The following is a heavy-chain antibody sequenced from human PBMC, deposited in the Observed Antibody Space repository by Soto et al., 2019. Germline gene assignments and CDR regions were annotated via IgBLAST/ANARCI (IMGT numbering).Heavy chain of an antibody. CDR1: GFSLTTRDVG. J-gene: IGHJ4*02. Sequence: QITLEESGPTLVKPTQTLPLTCAFSGFSLTTRDVGVGWIRQPPGKALEWLALIYWDDDERYSPSLKSRLTITKDISKNQVVLTMTKMDPADTATYYCVRASGGGNSAYFDYWGQGTLVTVSS. CDR3: VRASGGGNSAYFDY. CDR2: IYWDDDE. V-gene: IGHV2-5*02. D-gene: IGHD2-21*02.